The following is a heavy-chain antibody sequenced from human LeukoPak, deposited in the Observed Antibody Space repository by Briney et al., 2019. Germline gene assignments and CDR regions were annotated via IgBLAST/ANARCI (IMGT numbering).Heavy chain of an antibody. J-gene: IGHJ5*02. Sequence: GTSVKVSCKASGFTFTSSAVQWVRQARGQRLEWIGWIVVGSGNTSYAQKFQGRVTMTRDTSTSTVYMELSSLRSEDTAVYYCARGPIRYNWFDPWGQGTLVTVSS. CDR2: IVVGSGNT. CDR1: GFTFTSSA. CDR3: ARGPIRYNWFDP. V-gene: IGHV1-58*01.